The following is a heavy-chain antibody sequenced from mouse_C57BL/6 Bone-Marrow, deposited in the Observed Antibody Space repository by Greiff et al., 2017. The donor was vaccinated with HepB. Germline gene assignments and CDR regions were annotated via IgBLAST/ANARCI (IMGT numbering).Heavy chain of an antibody. Sequence: QVQLQQSGAELVRPGTSVKVSCKASGYAFTNYLIEWVKQRPGQGLEWIGVINPGSGGTNYNEKFKGKATLTADKSSSTAYMQLSSLTSEDSAVYFCARFDYYGSSPRNYFDYWGQGTTLTVSS. D-gene: IGHD1-1*01. CDR3: ARFDYYGSSPRNYFDY. CDR2: INPGSGGT. J-gene: IGHJ2*01. CDR1: GYAFTNYL. V-gene: IGHV1-54*01.